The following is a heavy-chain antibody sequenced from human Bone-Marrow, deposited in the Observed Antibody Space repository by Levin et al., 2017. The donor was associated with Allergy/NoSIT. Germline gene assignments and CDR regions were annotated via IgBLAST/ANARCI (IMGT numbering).Heavy chain of an antibody. J-gene: IGHJ4*02. D-gene: IGHD1-7*01. CDR3: ASGSTADY. CDR2: ISSTSTYI. Sequence: GGSLRLSCEVSGFTFSRYTMNWVRQAPGKGLEWVSSISSTSTYIYYAGSVKGRFTISRDNDKSSLYLQITSLRAEDTAVYYCASGSTADYWGQGTLVTVSS. V-gene: IGHV3-21*01. CDR1: GFTFSRYT.